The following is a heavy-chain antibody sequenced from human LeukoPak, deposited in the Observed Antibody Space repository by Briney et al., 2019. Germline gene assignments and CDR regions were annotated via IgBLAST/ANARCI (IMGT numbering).Heavy chain of an antibody. D-gene: IGHD2-2*01. CDR2: IYPGDSDT. CDR3: ASRYCSSTSCPPAHAFDI. J-gene: IGHJ3*02. CDR1: GYSFTTYW. V-gene: IGHV5-51*01. Sequence: GESLKISCKGSGYSFTTYWIGWVRQMPGKGLEWMGIIYPGDSDTRYSPSFQGQVTISVDKSISTAYLQWSSLKASDTAMYYCASRYCSSTSCPPAHAFDIWGQGTMVTVSS.